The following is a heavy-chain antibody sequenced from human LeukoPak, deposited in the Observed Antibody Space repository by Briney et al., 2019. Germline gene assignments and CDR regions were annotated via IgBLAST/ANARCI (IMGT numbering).Heavy chain of an antibody. D-gene: IGHD1-26*01. V-gene: IGHV4-31*03. CDR1: GGSISSGGYY. Sequence: PSQTLSLTCTVSGGSISSGGYYWTWIRQHPGKGLEWIGYIYSSGSTYYNPSLKSRVTISVDTSKNQFSLKLASVTAADTAVYFCARGYSATYGRFDPWGQGTLVTVSS. J-gene: IGHJ5*02. CDR3: ARGYSATYGRFDP. CDR2: IYSSGST.